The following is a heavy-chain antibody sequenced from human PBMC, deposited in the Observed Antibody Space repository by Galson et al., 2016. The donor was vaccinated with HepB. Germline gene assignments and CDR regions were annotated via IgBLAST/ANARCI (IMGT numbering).Heavy chain of an antibody. CDR2: SYGDGSS. CDR3: ARDPGLRNGMNV. CDR1: GFIVSNDY. J-gene: IGHJ6*02. V-gene: IGHV3-53*01. Sequence: SLRLSCAASGFIVSNDYMNWVRQAPGKGLEWLSVSYGDGSSYYAESVRGRFTISRDICKNSVFLQMNNLRAEDTAVYYCARDPGLRNGMNVWGQGTTVTVSS.